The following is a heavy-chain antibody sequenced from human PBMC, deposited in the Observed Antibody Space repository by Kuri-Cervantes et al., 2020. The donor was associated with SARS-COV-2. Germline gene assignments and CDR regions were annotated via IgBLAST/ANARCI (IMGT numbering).Heavy chain of an antibody. V-gene: IGHV1-69*13. CDR1: GGILNTYA. J-gene: IGHJ5*02. CDR3: ARDTLTTVVPAAPGDWFDP. Sequence: SVKVSCKASGGILNTYALTWVRQAPGQGLEWMGGIIPTFGTANYAQKFRGRVTITADESTSTAYMELRSLRSDDTAVYYCARDTLTTVVPAAPGDWFDPWGQGTLVTVSS. D-gene: IGHD2-2*01. CDR2: IIPTFGTA.